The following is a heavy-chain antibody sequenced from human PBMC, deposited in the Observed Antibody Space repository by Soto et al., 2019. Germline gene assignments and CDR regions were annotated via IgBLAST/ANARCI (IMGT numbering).Heavy chain of an antibody. CDR3: AKDLGVVTPKRQPDSYYYGMDV. Sequence: GGSLRLSCSAPGFTFSSYAMHWVRQAPGKGLEYVSAISSNGGSTYYADSVKGRFTISRDNSKNTLYLQMNSLRAEDTAVYYCAKDLGVVTPKRQPDSYYYGMDVWGQGTTVTVSS. CDR2: ISSNGGST. CDR1: GFTFSSYA. J-gene: IGHJ6*02. V-gene: IGHV3-64*04. D-gene: IGHD3-3*01.